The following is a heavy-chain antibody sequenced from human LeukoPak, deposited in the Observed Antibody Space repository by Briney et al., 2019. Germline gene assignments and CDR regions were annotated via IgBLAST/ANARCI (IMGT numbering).Heavy chain of an antibody. CDR3: ARGYGSGSYYKY. CDR2: ISSSSSYT. CDR1: GFTFSDYY. Sequence: GGSLRLSCAASGFTFSDYYMSWIRQAPGKGLEWVSYISSSSSYTNYADSVKGRFTISRDNAKNSLYLQMNSLRAEDTAVYYCARGYGSGSYYKYWGQGTLVTVSS. V-gene: IGHV3-11*05. J-gene: IGHJ4*02. D-gene: IGHD3-10*01.